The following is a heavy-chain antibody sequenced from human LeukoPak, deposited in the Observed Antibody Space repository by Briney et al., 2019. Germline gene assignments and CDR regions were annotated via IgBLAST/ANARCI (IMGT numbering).Heavy chain of an antibody. CDR3: ARDGGGQQQLVRVYFDY. Sequence: GGSLRLSCAASGFTFTSYNMIWVRQAPGKGLEWVSYVSTGSSTIYYADSVKGRFTISRDNARNSLYLQMNSLRDEDTAVYYCARDGGGQQQLVRVYFDYWGQGTLVTVSS. CDR1: GFTFTSYN. V-gene: IGHV3-48*02. CDR2: VSTGSSTI. D-gene: IGHD6-13*01. J-gene: IGHJ4*02.